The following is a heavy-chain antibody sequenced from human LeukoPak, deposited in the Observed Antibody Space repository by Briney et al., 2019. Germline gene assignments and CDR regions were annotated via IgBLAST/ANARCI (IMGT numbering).Heavy chain of an antibody. D-gene: IGHD3-3*01. V-gene: IGHV1-24*01. CDR3: ATTIFGVVIPFDY. J-gene: IGHJ4*02. CDR1: GYTLTELS. CDR2: FDPEDGET. Sequence: GASVKVSCKVSGYTLTELSMHWVRQAPGKGLEWMGGFDPEDGETIYAQKFQGRVTMTEDTSTDTAYMELGSLRSEDTAVYYCATTIFGVVIPFDYWGQGTLVTVSS.